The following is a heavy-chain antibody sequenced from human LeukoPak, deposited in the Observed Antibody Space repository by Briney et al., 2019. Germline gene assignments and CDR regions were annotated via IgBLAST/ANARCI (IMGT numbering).Heavy chain of an antibody. CDR2: IFYTGST. J-gene: IGHJ4*02. CDR1: GVSISGNY. Sequence: PSETLSLTCTVSGVSISGNYWSWIRQPPGKGLEWIGYIFYTGSTNYNPSLQSRVTMLLDTPKNQFSLKLSSVSAADTAVYYCARVVSHGYSDHWGQGALVTVSS. V-gene: IGHV4-59*01. CDR3: ARVVSHGYSDH. D-gene: IGHD4-17*01.